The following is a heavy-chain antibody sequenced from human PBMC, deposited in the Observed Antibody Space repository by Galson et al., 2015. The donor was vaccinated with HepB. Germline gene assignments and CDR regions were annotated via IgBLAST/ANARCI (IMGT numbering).Heavy chain of an antibody. D-gene: IGHD3-10*01. J-gene: IGHJ4*02. CDR1: GFTFSSYA. Sequence: SLRLSCAASGFTFSSYAMSWVRQAPGKGLEWVSAISGSGGSTYYADSVKGRFTISRDNSKNTLYLQMNSLRAEDTAVYYCAKDRSGHFGESPSYFDYWGQGTLVTVSS. V-gene: IGHV3-23*01. CDR2: ISGSGGST. CDR3: AKDRSGHFGESPSYFDY.